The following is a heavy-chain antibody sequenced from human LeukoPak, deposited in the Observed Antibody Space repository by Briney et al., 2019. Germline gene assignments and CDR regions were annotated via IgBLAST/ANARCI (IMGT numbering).Heavy chain of an antibody. J-gene: IGHJ5*02. CDR2: IYTSGST. D-gene: IGHD6-19*01. Sequence: PSETLSLTCTVSGYSISSSYYWSRIRQPAGKGLEWIGRIYTSGSTNYNPSLKSRVTMSVDTSKNQFSLKLSSVTAADTAVYYCARVVIAVAVFDPWGQGTLVTVSS. CDR1: GYSISSSYY. V-gene: IGHV4-4*07. CDR3: ARVVIAVAVFDP.